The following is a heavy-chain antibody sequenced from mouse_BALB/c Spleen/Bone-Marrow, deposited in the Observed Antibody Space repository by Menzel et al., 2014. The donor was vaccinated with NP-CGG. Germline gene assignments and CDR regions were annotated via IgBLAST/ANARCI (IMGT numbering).Heavy chain of an antibody. J-gene: IGHJ4*01. CDR1: GYTFTSYW. V-gene: IGHV1S22*01. CDR2: IYPGSGST. CDR3: TREVRRYAMDY. D-gene: IGHD2-14*01. Sequence: LQQPGSEPVRPGASVKLSCKASGYTFTSYWMHWVKQRPGQGLEWIGNIYPGSGSTNYDEKFKSKATLTVDTSSSTAYMQLSSLTSEDSAVYYCTREVRRYAMDYWGQGTSVTVSS.